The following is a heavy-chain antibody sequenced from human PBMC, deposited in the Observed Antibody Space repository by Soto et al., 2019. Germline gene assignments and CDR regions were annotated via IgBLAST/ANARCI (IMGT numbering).Heavy chain of an antibody. CDR2: IYYSGST. V-gene: IGHV4-59*08. D-gene: IGHD2-2*01. CDR3: ARNIVVVPAAMLYYYYGMDV. CDR1: GGSISSYY. J-gene: IGHJ6*02. Sequence: SETLSLTCTVSGGSISSYYWSWIRQPPGKGLEWIGYIYYSGSTDYNPSLKSRVTISVDTSKNQFSLKLSSVTAADTAVYYCARNIVVVPAAMLYYYYGMDVWGQGTTVTVSS.